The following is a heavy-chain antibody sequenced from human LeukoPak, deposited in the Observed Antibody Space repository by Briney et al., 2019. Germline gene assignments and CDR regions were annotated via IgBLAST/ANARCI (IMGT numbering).Heavy chain of an antibody. CDR1: GYTFTGYY. D-gene: IGHD6-19*01. J-gene: IGHJ6*03. CDR2: INPNSGGT. Sequence: ASVKVSCKASGYTFTGYYLYWVRQAPGQGLEWVGWINPNSGGTSYGQKFQGRVTLTRDTSINTAYMELSRLRSDDTAVYYCARSDSSGRYGGYYYYYMDVWGKGTTVTVSS. V-gene: IGHV1-2*02. CDR3: ARSDSSGRYGGYYYYYMDV.